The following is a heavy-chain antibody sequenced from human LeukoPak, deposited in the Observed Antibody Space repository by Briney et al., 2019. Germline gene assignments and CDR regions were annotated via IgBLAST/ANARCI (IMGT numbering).Heavy chain of an antibody. D-gene: IGHD3-22*01. J-gene: IGHJ4*02. CDR2: IIPIFGTA. Sequence: SVKVSCKASGGTFSSYAISWVRQAPGQGLEWMGGIIPIFGTANYAQKFQGRVTITADKSTSTAYMELSSLRSEDTAVYYCARVPLNYYDSSGYQLDYWGQGTPVTVSS. CDR3: ARVPLNYYDSSGYQLDY. V-gene: IGHV1-69*06. CDR1: GGTFSSYA.